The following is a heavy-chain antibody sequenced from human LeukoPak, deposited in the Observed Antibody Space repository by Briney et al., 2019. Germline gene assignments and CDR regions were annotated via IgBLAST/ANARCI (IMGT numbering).Heavy chain of an antibody. V-gene: IGHV4-31*03. CDR1: GGSISSGDYY. CDR2: IYYSGST. CDR3: ARDPGYYDSSGYYYLSAFDI. D-gene: IGHD3-22*01. Sequence: SQTLSLTCTVSGGSISSGDYYWSWIRQHPGKGLGWIGYIYYSGSTYYNPSLKSRVTISVDTSKNQFSLKLSSVTAADTAVYYCARDPGYYDSSGYYYLSAFDIWGQGTMVTVSS. J-gene: IGHJ3*02.